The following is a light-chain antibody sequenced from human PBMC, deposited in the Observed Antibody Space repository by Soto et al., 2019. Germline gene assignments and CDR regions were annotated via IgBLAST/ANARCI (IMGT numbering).Light chain of an antibody. CDR2: EAT. J-gene: IGLJ3*02. V-gene: IGLV2-23*01. Sequence: QSALTQPASVSGSPGQSITISCTGTSNDVGSYNLVSWYLQFPGKAPKLVIYEATRRPSGVSNRFSGSKSGNTASLTISGLQADDEADYYCCSFAGSSWVFGGGTKLTVL. CDR3: CSFAGSSWV. CDR1: SNDVGSYNL.